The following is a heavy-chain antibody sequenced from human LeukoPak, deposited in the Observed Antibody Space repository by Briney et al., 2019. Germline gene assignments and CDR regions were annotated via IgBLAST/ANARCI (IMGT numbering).Heavy chain of an antibody. CDR1: GFTFSSSA. CDR2: ISASGGST. V-gene: IGHV3-23*01. D-gene: IGHD6-19*01. CDR3: AKRPGPAVTGPFDY. J-gene: IGHJ4*02. Sequence: PGGSLRLSCAASGFTFSSSAMSWVRQVPGKGLEWVSGISASGGSTSYADSVKGRFTISRDNSKNTLYLQMNSLSTEDTALYYCAKRPGPAVTGPFDYWGQGTLVTVSS.